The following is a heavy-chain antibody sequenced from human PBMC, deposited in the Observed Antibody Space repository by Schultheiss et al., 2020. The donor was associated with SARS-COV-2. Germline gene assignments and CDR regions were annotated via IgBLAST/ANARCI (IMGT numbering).Heavy chain of an antibody. CDR1: GLTFSGYG. Sequence: GGSLRLSCVASGLTFSGYGMHWVRQAPGKGLEWVAVIWYDGSNEYYADSVKGRFTISRDNAKNTLYLQMGSLRAEDMAVYYCATSRGGSIRGLVDYWGQGTLVTVSS. CDR3: ATSRGGSIRGLVDY. CDR2: IWYDGSNE. V-gene: IGHV3-33*03. D-gene: IGHD3-16*01. J-gene: IGHJ4*02.